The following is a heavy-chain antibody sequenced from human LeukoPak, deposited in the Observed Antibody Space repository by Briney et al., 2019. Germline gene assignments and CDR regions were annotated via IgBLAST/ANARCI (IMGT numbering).Heavy chain of an antibody. J-gene: IGHJ5*02. CDR3: GRLSSSSWYGFSWFDP. Sequence: GESLKISCKGSGYSFTSYWIGWVRQMPGKGLEWMGIIYPGDSDTRYSPSFQGQVTISADKSISTAYLQWSSLKASDTAMYYCGRLSSSSWYGFSWFDPWGQGTLVTVSS. D-gene: IGHD6-13*01. V-gene: IGHV5-51*01. CDR1: GYSFTSYW. CDR2: IYPGDSDT.